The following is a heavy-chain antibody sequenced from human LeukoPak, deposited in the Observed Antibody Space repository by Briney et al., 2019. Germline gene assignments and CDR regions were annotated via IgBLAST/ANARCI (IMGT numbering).Heavy chain of an antibody. CDR3: ARGEVIVVVVAATYYYYYCMDV. J-gene: IGHJ6*02. Sequence: ASVKVSCKASGFTFTSYDINWVRQASGQGLEWMGWMNPNNGNTGYAQKFQGRVTMTRDTSISTAYMELRGLRSEDTAVYYCARGEVIVVVVAATYYYYYCMDVWGQGTTVTVSS. CDR2: MNPNNGNT. V-gene: IGHV1-8*01. D-gene: IGHD2-15*01. CDR1: GFTFTSYD.